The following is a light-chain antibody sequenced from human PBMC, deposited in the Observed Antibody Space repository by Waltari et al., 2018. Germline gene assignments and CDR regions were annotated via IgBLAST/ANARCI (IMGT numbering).Light chain of an antibody. Sequence: QSALTQPRSVSGSPGQSVTISCTGTSSHVGGYNYDSWYQQHPGKAPKLMIYDVSKRPSGVPDRFSGSKSGNTASLTISGLQTEDEADYFCCSFAGSVYIWVFGGGTKLTVL. V-gene: IGLV2-11*01. CDR3: CSFAGSVYIWV. CDR1: SSHVGGYNY. J-gene: IGLJ3*02. CDR2: DVS.